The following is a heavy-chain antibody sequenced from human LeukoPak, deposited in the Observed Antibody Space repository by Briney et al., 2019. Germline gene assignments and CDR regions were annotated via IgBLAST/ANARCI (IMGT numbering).Heavy chain of an antibody. CDR1: GFTFSSYG. CDR2: ISGGGRTT. J-gene: IGHJ4*02. V-gene: IGHV3-NL1*01. D-gene: IGHD2-15*01. CDR3: AKNVVVKRYIDF. Sequence: PGGSLRLSCAASGFTFSSYGMHWVRQAPGKGLQWVAVISGGGRTTEYEDFVKGRFTISRDNSKNTLSLQMNSLTVEDTAIYFCAKNVVVKRYIDFWGQGTLVTVSS.